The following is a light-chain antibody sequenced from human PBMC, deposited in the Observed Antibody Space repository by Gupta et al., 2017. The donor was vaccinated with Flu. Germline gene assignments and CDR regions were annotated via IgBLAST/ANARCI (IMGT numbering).Light chain of an antibody. Sequence: DIVMTQSPDSLTVSLGETATINSRSSQSVLSNSNNKNYLAWYQQKPGQPPKLLIYWASTRESGVPDRFSGSGSGTDFTLTISSLQAEDVAVYYCQQYYNSQVTFGPGTKVDIK. J-gene: IGKJ3*01. CDR1: QSVLSNSNNKNY. CDR3: QQYYNSQVT. V-gene: IGKV4-1*01. CDR2: WAS.